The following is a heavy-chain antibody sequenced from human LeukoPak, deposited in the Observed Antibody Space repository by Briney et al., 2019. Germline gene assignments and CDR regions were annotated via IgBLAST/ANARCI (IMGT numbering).Heavy chain of an antibody. CDR1: GYTFTSYG. CDR2: ISAYNGNT. V-gene: IGHV1-18*01. CDR3: ARENTVAYFDY. J-gene: IGHJ4*02. Sequence: ASVKVSCKASGYTFTSYGISWVRQAPGQGLEWMGWISAYNGNTNYAQKLQGRVTMTTDTSTSTVYMELRSLRSDDTAVYYCARENTVAYFDYWGQGTLVTVSS. D-gene: IGHD4-23*01.